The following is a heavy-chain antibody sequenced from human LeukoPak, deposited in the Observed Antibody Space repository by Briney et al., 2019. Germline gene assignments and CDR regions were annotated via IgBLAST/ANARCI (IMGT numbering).Heavy chain of an antibody. CDR3: ARGKRGYSSSWYDY. Sequence: SETLSLTCAVYGGXFSGYYCSWIRQPPGKGLKWIGEINHSGSTNYNPSLKSRVTISVDTSKNQFSLKLSSVTAADTAVYYCARGKRGYSSSWYDYWGQGTLVTVSS. D-gene: IGHD6-13*01. CDR2: INHSGST. CDR1: GGXFSGYY. V-gene: IGHV4-34*01. J-gene: IGHJ4*02.